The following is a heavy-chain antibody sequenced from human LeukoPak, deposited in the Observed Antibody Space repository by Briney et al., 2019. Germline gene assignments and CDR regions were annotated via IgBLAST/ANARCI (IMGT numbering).Heavy chain of an antibody. CDR2: ISSSSYI. V-gene: IGHV3-21*01. Sequence: GGSLRLSCAASGFAFSSYSMNWVRQAPGKGLEWVSSISSSSYIYYADSVKGRFTISRDNAKNSLYLQMNSLRAEDTAVYYCAREDSYDNYGMDVWGQGTTVTVSS. D-gene: IGHD5-18*01. CDR3: AREDSYDNYGMDV. J-gene: IGHJ6*02. CDR1: GFAFSSYS.